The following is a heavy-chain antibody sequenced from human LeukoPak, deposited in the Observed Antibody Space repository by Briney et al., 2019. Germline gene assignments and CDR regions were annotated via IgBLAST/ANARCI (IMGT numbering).Heavy chain of an antibody. J-gene: IGHJ5*02. CDR3: AKEYVSYGSGSYYNA. CDR1: GFTFSTYW. CDR2: IKEDGTGK. Sequence: GGSLRLSCAASGFTFSTYWMSWVRQAPGKGLEWLANIKEDGTGKNHVDSVKGRFTISRDNSKNTLYLQMNSLRADDTAVYYCAKEYVSYGSGSYYNAWGQGTLVTVSS. V-gene: IGHV3-7*01. D-gene: IGHD3-10*01.